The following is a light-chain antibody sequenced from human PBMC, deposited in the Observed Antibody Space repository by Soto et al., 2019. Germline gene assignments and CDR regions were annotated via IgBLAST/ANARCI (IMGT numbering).Light chain of an antibody. CDR3: QQYGSSGT. CDR1: QSVSGY. CDR2: GAS. J-gene: IGKJ1*01. V-gene: IGKV3-20*01. Sequence: IVLTQSPVTLSLSPGERATLSCRASQSVSGYVAWYQQKPGQPPRLLIYGASNRATGIPDRFSGSGSGTDFTLTISRLEPEDFAVYYCQQYGSSGTFGQGTKVDIK.